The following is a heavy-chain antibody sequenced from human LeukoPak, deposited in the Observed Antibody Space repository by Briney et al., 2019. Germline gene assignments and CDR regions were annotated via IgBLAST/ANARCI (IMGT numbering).Heavy chain of an antibody. Sequence: GGSLRLSCTASGFTFSSCWMSWVRQTPGKGLEWVANIRQDGGEKYYLDSVRGRFTISRDNAKSSLYLQMNPLRAEDTAVYYCAKISSVDSWSPFDYWAREPWSPSPQ. J-gene: IGHJ4*02. CDR3: AKISSVDSWSPFDY. CDR1: GFTFSSCW. D-gene: IGHD3-3*01. V-gene: IGHV3-7*05. CDR2: IRQDGGEK.